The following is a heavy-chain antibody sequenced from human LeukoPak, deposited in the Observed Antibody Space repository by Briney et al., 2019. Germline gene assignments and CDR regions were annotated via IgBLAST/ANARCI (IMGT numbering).Heavy chain of an antibody. V-gene: IGHV3-30-3*01. CDR1: GFTFSIYT. CDR3: ARDLKYCSGGSCYSAPGL. Sequence: GGSLRLSCAASGFTFSIYTMHWVRQAPGKGLEWVAFISYDGSSEYYADSVKGRFTISRDDSKNTLYLQMNSLRADDTAVYYCARDLKYCSGGSCYSAPGLWGQGTLVTVSS. CDR2: ISYDGSSE. J-gene: IGHJ4*02. D-gene: IGHD2-15*01.